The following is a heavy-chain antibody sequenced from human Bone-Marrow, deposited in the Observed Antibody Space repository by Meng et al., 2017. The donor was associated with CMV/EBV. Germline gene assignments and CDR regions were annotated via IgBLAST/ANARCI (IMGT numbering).Heavy chain of an antibody. D-gene: IGHD2-21*01. CDR2: IVPVFGTA. CDR1: GVIFNDYA. Sequence: SVKVSCKTSGVIFNDYAISWVRQAPGQGLEWVGGIVPVFGTANYAQKLQGRVTITTDKSTSTVYMDLSSLRSEDTAVYYCARPVVDYGMDVWGQGTTVTV. CDR3: ARPVVDYGMDV. V-gene: IGHV1-69*05. J-gene: IGHJ6*02.